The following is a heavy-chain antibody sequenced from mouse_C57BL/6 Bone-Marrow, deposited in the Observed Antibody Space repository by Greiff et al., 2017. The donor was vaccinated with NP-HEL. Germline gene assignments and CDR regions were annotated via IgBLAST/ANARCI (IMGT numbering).Heavy chain of an antibody. CDR3: AGGSSDYYAMDY. J-gene: IGHJ4*01. V-gene: IGHV5-17*01. CDR2: ISSGSSTI. CDR1: GFTFSDYG. Sequence: EVMLVESGGGLVKPGGSLKLSCAASGFTFSDYGMHWVRQAPEKGLEWVAYISSGSSTIYYADTVKGRFTISRDNAKNTLFLQMTSLRSEDTAMYYCAGGSSDYYAMDYWGQGTSVTVSS.